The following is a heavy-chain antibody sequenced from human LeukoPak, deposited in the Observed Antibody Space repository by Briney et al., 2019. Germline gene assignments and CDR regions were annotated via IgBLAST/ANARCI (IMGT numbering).Heavy chain of an antibody. CDR1: GGSISSGGHY. CDR3: ARQRVAHYYDSSGYYLNPYYFDY. CDR2: IYHSGST. J-gene: IGHJ4*02. D-gene: IGHD3-22*01. V-gene: IGHV4-30-2*03. Sequence: PSETLSLTCTVSGGSISSGGHYGSWIRQPPGKGLEWIGYIYHSGSTYYHPALKSRVTISVDTSKNQFSLNLSSVTAADTAVYYCARQRVAHYYDSSGYYLNPYYFDYWGQGTLVTVSS.